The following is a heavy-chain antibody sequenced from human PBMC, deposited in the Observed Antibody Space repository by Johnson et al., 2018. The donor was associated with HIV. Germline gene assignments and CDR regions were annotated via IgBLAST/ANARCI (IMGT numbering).Heavy chain of an antibody. CDR1: GFTFSSYG. V-gene: IGHV3-30*18. CDR2: ISYDGSNK. Sequence: VESGGGVVQPGRSLRLSCAASGFTFSSYGMHWVRQAPGKGLEWVAVISYDGSNKYYADSVKGRFTISRDNSKNTLYLQMNSLRAEDTAVYYCAKDYEWFGEFVDAFDIWGHGTMVTVSS. J-gene: IGHJ3*02. D-gene: IGHD3-10*01. CDR3: AKDYEWFGEFVDAFDI.